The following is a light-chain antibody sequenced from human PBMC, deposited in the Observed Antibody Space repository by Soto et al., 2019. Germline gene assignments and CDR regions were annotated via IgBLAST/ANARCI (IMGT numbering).Light chain of an antibody. CDR3: QQRSNWPPLT. J-gene: IGKJ4*01. CDR1: QSVISY. Sequence: EIVLTQSPATLSLSPAERATLSCRASQSVISYLAWYQQKPGQAPRLLIYDASNRATGIPARFSGSGSGTDFTLTISSLEPEDFAVYYCQQRSNWPPLTFGGGTKVDIK. CDR2: DAS. V-gene: IGKV3-11*01.